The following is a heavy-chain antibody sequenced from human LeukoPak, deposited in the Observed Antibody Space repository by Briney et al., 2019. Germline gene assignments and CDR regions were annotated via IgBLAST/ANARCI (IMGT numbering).Heavy chain of an antibody. CDR1: GFTFSSYD. CDR2: ISYDGSNK. D-gene: IGHD1-26*01. CDR3: ARDQSRYSGSYYFDY. Sequence: GGSLRLSCAASGFTFSSYDMHWVRQAPGKGLEWVAVISYDGSNKYYVDSVKGRFTISRDNSKNTLYLQMNSLRGEDTAVYYCARDQSRYSGSYYFDYWGQGTLVTVSS. J-gene: IGHJ4*02. V-gene: IGHV3-30*03.